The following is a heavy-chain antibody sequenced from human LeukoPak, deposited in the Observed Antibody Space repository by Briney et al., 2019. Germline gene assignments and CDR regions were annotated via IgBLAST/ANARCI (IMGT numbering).Heavy chain of an antibody. J-gene: IGHJ1*01. CDR3: ARPGGRSGLAEYFQY. Sequence: ETSETLSLTCAVYGGSFSTYYWSWIRQPPGKELEWVGEINHSGSTNYNPSLKSRVTISIDTSKNQFSLKLTSVTAADTAVYYCARPGGRSGLAEYFQYWGQGTLVTVSS. D-gene: IGHD6-19*01. CDR1: GGSFSTYY. V-gene: IGHV4-34*01. CDR2: INHSGST.